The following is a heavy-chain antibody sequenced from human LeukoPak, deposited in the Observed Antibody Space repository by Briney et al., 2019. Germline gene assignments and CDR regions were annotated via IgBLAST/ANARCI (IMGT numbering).Heavy chain of an antibody. CDR2: INPNSGGT. D-gene: IGHD6-19*01. CDR3: TRVPSSGWYGVCFDY. V-gene: IGHV1-2*04. CDR1: GYIFTGYY. Sequence: ASVKVSCKASGYIFTGYYMHWVRQAPGQGLEWMGWINPNSGGTNYAQKFQGWVTMTRDTSISTAYMELSRLRSDDTAVYYCTRVPSSGWYGVCFDYWGQGTLVTVSS. J-gene: IGHJ4*02.